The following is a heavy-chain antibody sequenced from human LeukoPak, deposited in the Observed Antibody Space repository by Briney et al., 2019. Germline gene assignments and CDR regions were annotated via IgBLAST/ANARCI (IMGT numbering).Heavy chain of an antibody. D-gene: IGHD4-23*01. CDR3: ARDYGGSSPFDY. CDR2: ISYDGNNK. J-gene: IGHJ4*02. Sequence: PGGSLRLSCAASGFTFSIYSMHWVRQAPGKGLEWVAVISYDGNNKYYADSVKGRFTISRDNSKNTLYLQMNSLRAEDTAVYYCARDYGGSSPFDYWGQGTLVTVSS. V-gene: IGHV3-30*04. CDR1: GFTFSIYS.